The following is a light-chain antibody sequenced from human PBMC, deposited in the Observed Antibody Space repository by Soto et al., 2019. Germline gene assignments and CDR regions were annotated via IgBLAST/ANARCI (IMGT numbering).Light chain of an antibody. CDR3: QSYDISLNGWV. CDR1: SSNIGTGYA. Sequence: QSALTQPPSVSGAPGQRVTISCTGTSSNIGTGYAVHWYQQFPGTAPKLLIFGDTNRPSGVPDRFSGSKSGTSASLAITGLQAEDEADYYCQSYDISLNGWVFGGGTKVTV. CDR2: GDT. J-gene: IGLJ3*02. V-gene: IGLV1-40*01.